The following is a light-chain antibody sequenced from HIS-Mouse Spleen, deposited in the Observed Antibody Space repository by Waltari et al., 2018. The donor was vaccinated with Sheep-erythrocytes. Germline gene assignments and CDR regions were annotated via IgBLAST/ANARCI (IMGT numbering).Light chain of an antibody. CDR3: CSYAGSSTVV. Sequence: SALTQPASVSGSPGQSITIPCTGTCSDVGGYNLVPWYQQHPGKAPKLLFYEGSKRPSGVSNRFSGSKSGNTASLTISGLQAEDEADYYCCSYAGSSTVVFGGGTKLTVL. J-gene: IGLJ2*01. V-gene: IGLV2-23*01. CDR1: CSDVGGYNL. CDR2: EGS.